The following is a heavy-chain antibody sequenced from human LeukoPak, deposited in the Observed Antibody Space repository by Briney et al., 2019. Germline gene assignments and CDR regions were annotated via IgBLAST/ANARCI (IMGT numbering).Heavy chain of an antibody. CDR2: ISGSGGST. CDR1: GFTFSSYA. Sequence: GGSLRLSCAASGFTFSSYAMSWVRRAPGKGLEWVSAISGSGGSTYYADSVKGRFTISRDNSKNTLYLQMNGLRAEDTAVYYCAKVRAVTTVPTFDYWGQGTLVTVSS. CDR3: AKVRAVTTVPTFDY. D-gene: IGHD4-11*01. V-gene: IGHV3-23*01. J-gene: IGHJ4*02.